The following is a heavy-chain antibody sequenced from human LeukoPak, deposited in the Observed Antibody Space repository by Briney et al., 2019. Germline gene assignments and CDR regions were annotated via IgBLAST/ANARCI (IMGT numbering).Heavy chain of an antibody. Sequence: SETLSLTCAVYGGSFSGYYWSWIRQPPGKGLEWIGEINYSGSTNYNPSLKSRVTISVDTSKNQFSLKLSSVTAADTAVYYCAILEWLSTPVDYWGQGTLVTVSS. V-gene: IGHV4-34*01. CDR3: AILEWLSTPVDY. CDR1: GGSFSGYY. J-gene: IGHJ4*02. CDR2: INYSGST. D-gene: IGHD3-3*01.